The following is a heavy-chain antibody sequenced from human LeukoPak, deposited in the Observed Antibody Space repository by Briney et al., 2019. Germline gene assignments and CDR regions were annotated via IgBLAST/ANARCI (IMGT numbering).Heavy chain of an antibody. CDR1: GFTFSSYG. J-gene: IGHJ6*02. CDR3: AKESVPAALYYYYGMDV. CDR2: ISYDGSNK. V-gene: IGHV3-30*18. Sequence: WGSLRLSCAASGFTFSSYGMHWVRQAPGKGLEWVAVISYDGSNKYYADSVKGRFTISRDNSKNTLYLQMNSLRAEDTAVYYCAKESVPAALYYYYGMDVWGQGTTVTVSS. D-gene: IGHD2-2*01.